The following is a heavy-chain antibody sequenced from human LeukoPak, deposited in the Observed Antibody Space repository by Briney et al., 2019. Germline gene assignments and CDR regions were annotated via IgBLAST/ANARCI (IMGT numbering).Heavy chain of an antibody. Sequence: ASVKVSCKASGYTFTGYYMHWVRQAPGQGLEWMGWINPNSGGTNYAQKFQGRVTMTRDTSISTAYMELSRLRSDDTAVYYCARFGTGSSSWYPVGYYYYMDVWGKGTTVTISS. D-gene: IGHD6-13*01. V-gene: IGHV1-2*02. J-gene: IGHJ6*03. CDR1: GYTFTGYY. CDR3: ARFGTGSSSWYPVGYYYYMDV. CDR2: INPNSGGT.